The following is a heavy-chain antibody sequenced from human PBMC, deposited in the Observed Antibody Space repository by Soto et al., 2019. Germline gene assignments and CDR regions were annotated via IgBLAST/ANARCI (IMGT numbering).Heavy chain of an antibody. CDR3: ARASVGPPGGGSWIMPFDY. Sequence: SETLSLTCTVPGGSISNYYWSWIRQPAGKGLEWIGRIYTGGSTNYNPSLKSRVTMSTDTSKNQFSLRLTSVTAADTAVYYCARASVGPPGGGSWIMPFDYWGQGALVTVSS. V-gene: IGHV4-4*07. CDR1: GGSISNYY. CDR2: IYTGGST. J-gene: IGHJ4*02. D-gene: IGHD2-15*01.